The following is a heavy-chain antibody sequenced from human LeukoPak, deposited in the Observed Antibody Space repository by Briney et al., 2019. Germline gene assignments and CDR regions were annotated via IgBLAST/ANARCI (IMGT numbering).Heavy chain of an antibody. J-gene: IGHJ4*02. Sequence: GGSLRLACAASGFTFSSYGMHWVRQAPGKGLEWVAFIRYDGSNKYYADSVKGRFTISRDNSKNTLYLQMSSLRAEDTAVYYCAKDRNPGYSSGWLDYWGQGTLVTVSS. CDR1: GFTFSSYG. D-gene: IGHD6-19*01. V-gene: IGHV3-30*02. CDR3: AKDRNPGYSSGWLDY. CDR2: IRYDGSNK.